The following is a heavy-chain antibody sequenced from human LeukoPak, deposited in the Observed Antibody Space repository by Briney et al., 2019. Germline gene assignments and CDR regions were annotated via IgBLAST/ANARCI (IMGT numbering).Heavy chain of an antibody. J-gene: IGHJ5*02. V-gene: IGHV4-34*01. Sequence: SETLSLTCAVYGGSFSGYYWSWIRQPPGKGLEWIGEINHSGSTNYNPSLKSRVTISVDTSRNQFSLKLSSVTAADTAVYYCARGERGGYCSRTSCRWFDPWRQGTLVTVSP. D-gene: IGHD2-2*01. CDR2: INHSGST. CDR3: ARGERGGYCSRTSCRWFDP. CDR1: GGSFSGYY.